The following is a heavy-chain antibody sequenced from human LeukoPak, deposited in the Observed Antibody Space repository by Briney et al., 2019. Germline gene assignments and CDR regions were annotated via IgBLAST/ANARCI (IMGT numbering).Heavy chain of an antibody. CDR2: IYYSGST. V-gene: IGHV4-31*03. D-gene: IGHD2-2*02. J-gene: IGHJ5*02. Sequence: PSQTLSLTCTVSGGSISSGGYYWSWIPQHPGKGLEWIGYIYYSGSTYSNPSLKSRVTISVDKSKNQFSLNLSSVTAADTAVYYCARYCSSTNCYKGGFDPWGQGTLVTVSS. CDR1: GGSISSGGYY. CDR3: ARYCSSTNCYKGGFDP.